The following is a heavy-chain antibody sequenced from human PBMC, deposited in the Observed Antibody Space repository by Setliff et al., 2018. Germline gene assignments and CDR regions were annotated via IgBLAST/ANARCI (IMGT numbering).Heavy chain of an antibody. CDR3: ARALLPIYDYSNYEEENYAFDI. Sequence: SVKVSCKASGYTFTSYGISWVRQAPGQGLEWMGRIIPIFGTANYAQKFQGRVTITADKSTSTAYMELSSLRSEDTAVYYCARALLPIYDYSNYEEENYAFDIWGQGTMVTVSS. V-gene: IGHV1-69*06. D-gene: IGHD4-4*01. CDR2: IIPIFGTA. J-gene: IGHJ3*02. CDR1: GYTFTSYG.